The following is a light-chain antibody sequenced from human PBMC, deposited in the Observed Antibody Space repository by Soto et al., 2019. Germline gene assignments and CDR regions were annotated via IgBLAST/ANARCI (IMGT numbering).Light chain of an antibody. Sequence: DIQMTQSPSSLSVSVGDRVTITCRASQGIRNYLAWYQQKPGKVPKVLIYATTTLQSGVPSRFSGSGFGTDFTLSISSLQPEDVATYYCQKYDSAPYTFGQGTKLEIK. CDR1: QGIRNY. CDR3: QKYDSAPYT. V-gene: IGKV1-27*01. J-gene: IGKJ2*01. CDR2: ATT.